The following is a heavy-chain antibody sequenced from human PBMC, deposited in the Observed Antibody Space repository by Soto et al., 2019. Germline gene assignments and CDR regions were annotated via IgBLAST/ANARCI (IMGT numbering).Heavy chain of an antibody. D-gene: IGHD6-6*01. Sequence: QVHLVQSGAEVKKPGASVKVSCKGSGYAFTTYGITWVRQAPGQGLEWMGWISAQNGNTNYAQKLRGRVTVTRDPSTSTAYMEMRSVRYDVTAVYYCAGGRDGDYWGQGALFTVSS. CDR1: GYAFTTYG. CDR3: AGGRDGDY. V-gene: IGHV1-18*01. J-gene: IGHJ4*02. CDR2: ISAQNGNT.